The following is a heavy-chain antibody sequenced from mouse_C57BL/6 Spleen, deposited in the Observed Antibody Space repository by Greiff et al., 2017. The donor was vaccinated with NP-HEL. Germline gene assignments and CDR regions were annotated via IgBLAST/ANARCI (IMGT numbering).Heavy chain of an antibody. Sequence: QVQLKQPGAELVKPGASVKLSCKASGYTFTSYWMHWVKQRPGQGLEWIGMIHPNSGSTNYNEKFKSKATLTVDKSSSTAYMQLSSLTSEDSAVYYCASPFYDYDNAMDYWGQGTSVTVSS. CDR3: ASPFYDYDNAMDY. D-gene: IGHD2-4*01. CDR2: IHPNSGST. V-gene: IGHV1-64*01. J-gene: IGHJ4*01. CDR1: GYTFTSYW.